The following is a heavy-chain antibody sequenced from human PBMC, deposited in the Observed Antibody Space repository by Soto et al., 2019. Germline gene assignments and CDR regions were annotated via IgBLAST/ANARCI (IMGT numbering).Heavy chain of an antibody. CDR1: GFTFSSYG. Sequence: QVQLVESGGGVVQPGRSLRLSCAASGFTFSSYGMHWVRQAPGKGLEWVAVISYDGSNKYYADSVKGRFTISRGNSKNTLYLQMNSLSAEDTAVYYCAKDRVTALFDYWGQGTLVTVSS. V-gene: IGHV3-30*18. J-gene: IGHJ4*02. D-gene: IGHD2-21*02. CDR3: AKDRVTALFDY. CDR2: ISYDGSNK.